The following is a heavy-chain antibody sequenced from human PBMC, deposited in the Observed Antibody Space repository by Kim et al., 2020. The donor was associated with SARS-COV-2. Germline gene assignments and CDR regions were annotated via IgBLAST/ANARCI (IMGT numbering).Heavy chain of an antibody. J-gene: IGHJ6*02. D-gene: IGHD3-10*01. CDR3: AKESGSGSYYAWTYYYYGMDV. CDR2: ISYDGSNK. Sequence: GGSLRLSCAASGFTFSSYGMRWVRQAPGKGLEWVAVISYDGSNKYYADSVKGRFTISRDNSKNTLYLPMNSLRAEDTAVYYCAKESGSGSYYAWTYYYYGMDVWGQGTTVTLSS. V-gene: IGHV3-30*18. CDR1: GFTFSSYG.